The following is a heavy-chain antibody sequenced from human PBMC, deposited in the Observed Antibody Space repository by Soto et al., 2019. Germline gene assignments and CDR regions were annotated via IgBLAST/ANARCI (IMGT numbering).Heavy chain of an antibody. CDR2: IYYSGST. CDR1: GGTISSWY. CDR3: AGRYGRAIAY. J-gene: IGHJ4*02. D-gene: IGHD3-16*01. Sequence: QVQLQESGPGLVKPSETLSLTCTVSGGTISSWYWSWIRQPPGKGLEWIGYIYYSGSTNCNPYLKSRAPISVDTSKHQFSLTLSSVHAADTAVYVRAGRYGRAIAYWGQGTLVTVSS. V-gene: IGHV4-59*08.